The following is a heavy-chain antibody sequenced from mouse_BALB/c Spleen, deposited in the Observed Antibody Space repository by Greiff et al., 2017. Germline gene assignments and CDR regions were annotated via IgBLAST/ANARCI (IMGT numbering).Heavy chain of an antibody. CDR2: ISSGSSTI. Sequence: EVNVVESGGGLVQPGGSRKLSCAASGFTFSSFGMHWVRQAPEKGLEWVAYISSGSSTIYYADTVKGRFTISRDNPKNTLFLQMTSLRSEDTAMYYCARHGYYAYWYFDVWGAGTTVTVSS. J-gene: IGHJ1*01. V-gene: IGHV5-17*02. D-gene: IGHD2-3*01. CDR1: GFTFSSFG. CDR3: ARHGYYAYWYFDV.